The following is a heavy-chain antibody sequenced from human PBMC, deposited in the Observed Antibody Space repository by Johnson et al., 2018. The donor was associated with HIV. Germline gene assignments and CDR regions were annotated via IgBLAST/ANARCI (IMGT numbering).Heavy chain of an antibody. CDR1: GFTFSDYG. CDR2: ITFEGSNI. J-gene: IGHJ3*02. Sequence: MQLVESGGGLVKPGGSLRLSCAASGFTFSDYGMHWVRQAPGKGLEWVAVITFEGSNIYYADSVKGRFTISRDNSKNTLYLQMNSLRAEDTAVYYCARDGTRYYYDSSGSRGTFDIWGQGTMVTVSS. V-gene: IGHV3-30*03. CDR3: ARDGTRYYYDSSGSRGTFDI. D-gene: IGHD3-22*01.